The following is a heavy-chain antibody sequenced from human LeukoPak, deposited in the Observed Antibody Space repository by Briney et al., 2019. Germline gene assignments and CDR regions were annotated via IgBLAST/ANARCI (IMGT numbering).Heavy chain of an antibody. Sequence: PSETLSLICNVSGGSISNYYWTWIRQPPGKGLEWIGYIYYSGSTNYNPSLKSRVTISVDTSKNQFSLKLSSVTAADTAVYYCARLTNYGSGNYYNDYWGQGTLVTVSS. CDR1: GGSISNYY. D-gene: IGHD3-10*01. V-gene: IGHV4-59*01. CDR3: ARLTNYGSGNYYNDY. CDR2: IYYSGST. J-gene: IGHJ4*02.